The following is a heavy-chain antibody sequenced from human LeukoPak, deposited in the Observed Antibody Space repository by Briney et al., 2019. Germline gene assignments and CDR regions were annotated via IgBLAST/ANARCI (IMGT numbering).Heavy chain of an antibody. J-gene: IGHJ5*02. CDR2: MSYDGSNK. V-gene: IGHV3-30*04. D-gene: IGHD6-13*01. CDR1: GFTFNIYA. Sequence: PGRSLRLSCAASGFTFNIYAMHWVRQAPGKGLEWVAVMSYDGSNKYYADSVKGRFTISRDNSKTTLYLQMNSLRAEDTAIYYCAREGQPLSRNSWFDPSGQGALVTVSS. CDR3: AREGQPLSRNSWFDP.